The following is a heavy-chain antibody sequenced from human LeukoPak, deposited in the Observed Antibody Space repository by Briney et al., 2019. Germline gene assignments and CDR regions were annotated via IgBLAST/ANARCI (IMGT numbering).Heavy chain of an antibody. V-gene: IGHV3-23*01. Sequence: PGGSLRLSCAASGFTFSSYSLNWVRQAPGKGLEWVSGISGRGDTTYYADSVKGWFTISRDNSKNTLYLHMNSLRVEDTAVYYCARDKTLDSWGQGTLVTVSS. J-gene: IGHJ4*02. CDR2: ISGRGDTT. CDR3: ARDKTLDS. CDR1: GFTFSSYS.